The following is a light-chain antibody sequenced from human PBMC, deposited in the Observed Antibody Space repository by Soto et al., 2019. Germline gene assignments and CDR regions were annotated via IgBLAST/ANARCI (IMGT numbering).Light chain of an antibody. Sequence: DIQMTQSPSTLSASVGDRVTITCRASQSISSWLAWYQQKPGKAPKLLIYDASSWESGAPSRFSGSGSGTEFTLTISSLQPDDFATYYCQQYNSYSTWTFGQGTKVEIK. V-gene: IGKV1-5*01. CDR1: QSISSW. CDR3: QQYNSYSTWT. CDR2: DAS. J-gene: IGKJ1*01.